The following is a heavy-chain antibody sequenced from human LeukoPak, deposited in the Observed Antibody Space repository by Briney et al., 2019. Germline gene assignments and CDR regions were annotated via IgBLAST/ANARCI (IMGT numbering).Heavy chain of an antibody. CDR2: ISSSSPYI. D-gene: IGHD3-9*01. CDR1: GFTFSSYS. Sequence: PGGSLRLSCAASGFTFSSYSMNWVRQAPGKGLEWVSYISSSSPYIYYTDSVKGRFTISRDNAKNSLYLQMNSLRPGDTALYYCVRNFEWSFDTWDQGTLVTVSS. J-gene: IGHJ4*02. CDR3: VRNFEWSFDT. V-gene: IGHV3-21*05.